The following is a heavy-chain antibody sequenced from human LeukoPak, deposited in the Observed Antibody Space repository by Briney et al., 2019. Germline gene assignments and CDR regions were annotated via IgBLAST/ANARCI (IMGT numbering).Heavy chain of an antibody. V-gene: IGHV3-7*04. CDR3: ARDMFSGSYSGVNY. J-gene: IGHJ4*02. Sequence: PGGSLRLSCAASGFTFSTHWMSWVRQAPGRGLEWVANINHDGSDKYYVDSVKGRFTISRDNAKNSLYLQMNILRAEDTAVYYCARDMFSGSYSGVNYWGQGILVTVSS. CDR1: GFTFSTHW. CDR2: INHDGSDK. D-gene: IGHD1-26*01.